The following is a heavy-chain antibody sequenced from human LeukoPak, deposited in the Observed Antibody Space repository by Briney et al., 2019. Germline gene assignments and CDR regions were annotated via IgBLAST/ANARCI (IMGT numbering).Heavy chain of an antibody. V-gene: IGHV4-38-2*02. CDR3: ARLYYDFWSRYLHPYYFDY. CDR2: IYHSGST. D-gene: IGHD3-3*01. CDR1: GYSISSGYY. Sequence: SETLSLTCTVSGYSISSGYYWAWIRQPPGKGLEWIGSIYHSGSTYYNPSLKSRVAISVDTSKNQFSLKLSPVTAADTAVYYCARLYYDFWSRYLHPYYFDYWGQGTLVTVSS. J-gene: IGHJ4*02.